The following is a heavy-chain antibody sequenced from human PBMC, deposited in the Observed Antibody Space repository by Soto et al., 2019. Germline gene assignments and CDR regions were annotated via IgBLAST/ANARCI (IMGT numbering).Heavy chain of an antibody. CDR1: GFSLSTSGMC. J-gene: IGHJ4*02. CDR3: ARLNLAAASKSLDY. D-gene: IGHD6-13*01. CDR2: IDWDDDK. Sequence: SGPTLVNPTQTLTLTCTFSGFSLSTSGMCVSWIRQPPGKALEWLALIDWDDDKYYSTSLKTRITISKDTSKNQVVLTMTNMDPVDTATYYCARLNLAAASKSLDYWGQGTLVTVSS. V-gene: IGHV2-70*01.